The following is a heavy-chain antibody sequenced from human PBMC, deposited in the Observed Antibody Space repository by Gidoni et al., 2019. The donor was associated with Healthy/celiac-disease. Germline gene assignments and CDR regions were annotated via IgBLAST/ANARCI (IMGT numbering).Heavy chain of an antibody. CDR2: LSYDGSNK. V-gene: IGHV3-30*18. J-gene: IGHJ4*02. CDR3: AKDGYSYGDWSYFDY. CDR1: GVTFSSYG. D-gene: IGHD5-18*01. Sequence: QVQLVESGGGVVQPGRSLRRSCAASGVTFSSYGMQLVRQAPGKGREWLAGLSYDGSNKYYADSVNGRFTISRDNSKNTLYLQMNSLRVEVTAVYYCAKDGYSYGDWSYFDYWGQGTLVTVSS.